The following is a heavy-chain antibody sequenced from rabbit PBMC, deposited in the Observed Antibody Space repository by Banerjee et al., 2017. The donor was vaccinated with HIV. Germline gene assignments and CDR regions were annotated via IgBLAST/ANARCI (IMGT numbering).Heavy chain of an antibody. CDR2: IYAGSSGSA. V-gene: IGHV1S45*01. D-gene: IGHD6-1*01. CDR3: ARDSGYAAYGYATGPNL. J-gene: IGHJ4*01. Sequence: QEQLEESGGDLVKPEGSLTLTCKASGFSFSSGYMSWVRQAPGKGLEWIGTIYAGSSGSAYYASWVNGRFTISKTSSTTVTLQMTSLTAADTATYFCARDSGYAAYGYATGPNLWGQGTLVTVS. CDR1: GFSFSSGYM.